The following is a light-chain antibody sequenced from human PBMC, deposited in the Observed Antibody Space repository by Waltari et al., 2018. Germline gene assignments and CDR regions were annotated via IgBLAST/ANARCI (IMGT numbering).Light chain of an antibody. Sequence: EIVMTQSPATLSVSPGEGATLPCRASQSISKNLAWYQQKPGQAPRLLIYYASTRASGVPARFSGCGSGTYFTLTISSLQSEDFAVYYCQQFTSWSPATFGGGTKVEMK. J-gene: IGKJ4*01. CDR1: QSISKN. CDR2: YAS. CDR3: QQFTSWSPAT. V-gene: IGKV3-15*01.